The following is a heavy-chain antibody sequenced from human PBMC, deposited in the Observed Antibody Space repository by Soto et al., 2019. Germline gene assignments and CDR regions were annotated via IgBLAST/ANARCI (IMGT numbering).Heavy chain of an antibody. V-gene: IGHV1-2*04. CDR2: INPNSGGT. D-gene: IGHD4-4*01. CDR1: GYTFTGYY. Sequence: VASVKVSCKASGYTFTGYYMHWVRQAPGQGLEWMGWINPNSGGTNYAQKFQGWVTMTRDTSVSTAYMELSRLRSDDTAVYYCARDLTSTPDYYYGMDVWGKGTTVTVSS. CDR3: ARDLTSTPDYYYGMDV. J-gene: IGHJ6*04.